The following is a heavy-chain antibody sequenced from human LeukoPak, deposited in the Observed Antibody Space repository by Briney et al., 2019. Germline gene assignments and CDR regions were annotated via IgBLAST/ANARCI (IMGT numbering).Heavy chain of an antibody. J-gene: IGHJ6*03. Sequence: GASVKVSCKASGYTFSSYYMHWVRQAPGQGLEWMGIINPSGGSTSYAQKFQGRVTMTRDMSTSTVYMELSSLRSEDTAVYYCARDRCVGYSDYGDLEYYYYMDVWGKGTTVTISS. CDR1: GYTFSSYY. D-gene: IGHD4-17*01. CDR3: ARDRCVGYSDYGDLEYYYYMDV. V-gene: IGHV1-46*01. CDR2: INPSGGST.